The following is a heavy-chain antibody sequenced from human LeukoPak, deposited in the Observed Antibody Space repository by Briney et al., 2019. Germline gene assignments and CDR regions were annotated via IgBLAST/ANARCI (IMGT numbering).Heavy chain of an antibody. D-gene: IGHD2-2*01. CDR1: GGSFSDYY. Sequence: PSETLSLTCAVYGGSFSDYYWNWIRQPPGTGLEWIGEINHSGTTNYNPSLKSRVTISVDTSKNQFSLRLSAVTAADTAVYHCARGLRLPSRSAPAVPHVWAKGTTVTVSA. CDR3: ARGLRLPSRSAPAVPHV. J-gene: IGHJ6*04. CDR2: INHSGTT. V-gene: IGHV4-34*01.